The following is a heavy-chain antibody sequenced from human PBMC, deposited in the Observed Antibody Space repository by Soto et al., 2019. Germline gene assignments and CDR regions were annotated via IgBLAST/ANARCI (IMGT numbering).Heavy chain of an antibody. V-gene: IGHV5-10-1*01. CDR2: IDPSDSYT. CDR3: ASQLLWFGELSKALNWFDP. D-gene: IGHD3-10*01. CDR1: GYSFTSYW. Sequence: PGESLKISCKGSGYSFTSYWSSWVRQMPGKGLEWMGRIDPSDSYTNYSPSFQGHVTISADKSISTAYLQWSSLKASDTAMYYCASQLLWFGELSKALNWFDPWGQGTLVTVSS. J-gene: IGHJ5*02.